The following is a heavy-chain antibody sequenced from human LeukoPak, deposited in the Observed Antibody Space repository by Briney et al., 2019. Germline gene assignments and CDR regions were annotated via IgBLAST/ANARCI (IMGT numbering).Heavy chain of an antibody. V-gene: IGHV3-74*01. J-gene: IGHJ4*02. CDR2: INSDGSWT. CDR3: VSFYETY. CDR1: GNYW. D-gene: IGHD2/OR15-2a*01. Sequence: GGSLRLSCAASGNYWMHWVRQAPGKGLVWVSHINSDGSWTSYADSVKGRFTISKDNAKNTVYLQMNSLRAEDTAVYYCVSFYETYWGRGTLVTVSS.